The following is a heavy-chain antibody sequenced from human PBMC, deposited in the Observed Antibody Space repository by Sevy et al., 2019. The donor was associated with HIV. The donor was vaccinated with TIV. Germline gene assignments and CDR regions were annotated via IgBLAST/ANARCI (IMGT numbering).Heavy chain of an antibody. J-gene: IGHJ4*02. CDR2: IIPIFGTA. D-gene: IGHD2-21*02. Sequence: APVKVSCKASGGTFSSYAISWVRQAPRQGLEWTGGIIPIFGTANYAQKFQGRVTINADKSTSIAYMELSSLRSEDTAVYYCAAGAHCGGDCYKGIRHWGQGTLVTVSS. CDR1: GGTFSSYA. V-gene: IGHV1-69*06. CDR3: AAGAHCGGDCYKGIRH.